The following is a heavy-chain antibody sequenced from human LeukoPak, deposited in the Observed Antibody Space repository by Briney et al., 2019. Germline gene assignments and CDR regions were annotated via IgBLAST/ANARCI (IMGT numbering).Heavy chain of an antibody. D-gene: IGHD6-19*01. Sequence: GASVRVSCTASVYTFTTYGISWVRQAPGQRLEWMGWISAYNGNTNYAQELQGRVTMTTDTSTSTAYMELRSLRSDDTAVYYCARDFLSKQWLVRSDYWGQGTLVTVSS. V-gene: IGHV1-18*01. CDR3: ARDFLSKQWLVRSDY. CDR2: ISAYNGNT. CDR1: VYTFTTYG. J-gene: IGHJ4*02.